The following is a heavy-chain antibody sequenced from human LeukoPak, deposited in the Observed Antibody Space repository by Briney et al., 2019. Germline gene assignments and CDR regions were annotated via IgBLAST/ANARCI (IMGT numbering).Heavy chain of an antibody. CDR2: ISGSGGST. CDR1: GFTYSNYW. V-gene: IGHV3-23*01. D-gene: IGHD6-13*01. CDR3: AKDPLIAAWQTYFDY. J-gene: IGHJ4*02. Sequence: PGGSLRLSCAASGFTYSNYWMSWVRQAPGKGLEWVSAISGSGGSTYYADSVKGRFTISRDNSKNTLYLQMNSLRAEDTAVYYCAKDPLIAAWQTYFDYWGQGTLVTVSS.